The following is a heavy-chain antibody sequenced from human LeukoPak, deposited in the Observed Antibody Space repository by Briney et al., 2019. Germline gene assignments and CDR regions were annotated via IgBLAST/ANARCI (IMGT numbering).Heavy chain of an antibody. CDR1: GFTVSDNY. Sequence: GGSLRLSCAASGFTVSDNYMSWVRQAPGKGLEWVSLIHSGGSTYYADSVKGRFTISRDNSKSTLYLQMNSLRAEDTAVYYCASAKNYCGGGSCYLGDWGQGTLVTVSS. V-gene: IGHV3-53*01. CDR3: ASAKNYCGGGSCYLGD. D-gene: IGHD2-15*01. CDR2: IHSGGST. J-gene: IGHJ4*02.